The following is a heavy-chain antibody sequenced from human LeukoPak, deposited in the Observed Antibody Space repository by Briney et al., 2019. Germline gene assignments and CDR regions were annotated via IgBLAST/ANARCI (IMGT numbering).Heavy chain of an antibody. Sequence: GGSLRLSCAASGFTFSSYWMHWVRQAPGKGLEWVSSFGTRSTSVYHAGSVKGRFAISRDNAKNSLYLQMNSLRAEDTALYYCAREVSEGFDFWGQGTLVTVSS. CDR1: GFTFSSYW. CDR3: AREVSEGFDF. CDR2: FGTRSTSV. V-gene: IGHV3-21*01. J-gene: IGHJ4*02. D-gene: IGHD3-22*01.